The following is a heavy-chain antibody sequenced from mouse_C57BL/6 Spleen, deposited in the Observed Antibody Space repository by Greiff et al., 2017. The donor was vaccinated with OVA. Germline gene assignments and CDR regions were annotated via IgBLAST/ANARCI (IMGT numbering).Heavy chain of an antibody. J-gene: IGHJ1*03. CDR2: INPSTGGT. D-gene: IGHD1-1*01. V-gene: IGHV1-42*01. CDR3: GRNYGSSFSYWYGDV. CDR1: GYSFTGYY. Sequence: VQLQQSGPELVKPGASVKISCKASGYSFTGYYMNWVKQSPEKSLEWIGEINPSTGGTTYNQKFKAKATLTVDKSSSTAYMKLKSLTSEDYSVYYCGRNYGSSFSYWYGDVWGTGTAVTVSS.